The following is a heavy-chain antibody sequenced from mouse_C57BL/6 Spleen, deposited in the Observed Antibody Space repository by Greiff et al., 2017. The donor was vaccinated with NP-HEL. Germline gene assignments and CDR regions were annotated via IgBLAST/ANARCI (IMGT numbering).Heavy chain of an antibody. J-gene: IGHJ4*01. V-gene: IGHV1-52*01. CDR2: IDPSDSET. D-gene: IGHD2-4*01. CDR1: GYTFTSYW. CDR3: ARSPMITKAMDY. Sequence: QVQLQQPGAELVRPGSSVKLSGKASGYTFTSYWMHWVKQRPIQGLEWIGNIDPSDSETHYNQKFKDKATLTVDKSSSTAYMQLSSLTSEDSAVYYCARSPMITKAMDYWGQGTSVTVSS.